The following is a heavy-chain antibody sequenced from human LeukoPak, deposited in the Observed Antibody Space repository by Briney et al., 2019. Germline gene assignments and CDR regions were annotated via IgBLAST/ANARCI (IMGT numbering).Heavy chain of an antibody. V-gene: IGHV3-43*02. CDR1: GLPIADFA. Sequence: GVSLRLSCVASGLPIADFAMHWVRQAPGKGLEWVSLISGDGVSTFYADSVRGRFSISRDNSKNSLSLEMNSLRTEDTAMYYCARESGKFDYWGQGTLVAVSS. J-gene: IGHJ4*02. CDR3: ARESGKFDY. CDR2: ISGDGVST.